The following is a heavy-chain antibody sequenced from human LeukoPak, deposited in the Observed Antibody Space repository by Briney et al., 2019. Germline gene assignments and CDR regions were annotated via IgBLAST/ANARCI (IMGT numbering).Heavy chain of an antibody. CDR2: IYSGGST. Sequence: GGSLRLSCAASGFTVSSNYMSWVRQAPGEGLEWVSVIYSGGSTYYADSVKGRFTISRDNSKNTLYLQMNSLRAEDTAVYYCARENTAMAYFDYWGQGTLVTVSS. D-gene: IGHD5-18*01. CDR3: ARENTAMAYFDY. J-gene: IGHJ4*02. V-gene: IGHV3-53*01. CDR1: GFTVSSNY.